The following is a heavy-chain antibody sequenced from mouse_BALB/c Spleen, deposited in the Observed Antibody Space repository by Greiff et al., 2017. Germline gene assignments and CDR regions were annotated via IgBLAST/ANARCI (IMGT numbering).Heavy chain of an antibody. Sequence: EVMLVESGGGLVQPGGSLRLSCATSGFTFTDYYMSWVRQPPGKALEWLGFIRNKANGYTTEYSASVKGRFTISRDNSQSILYLQMNTLRAEDSATYYCARGLPYYLDYWGQGTSLTVSA. CDR2: IRNKANGYTT. CDR3: ARGLPYYLDY. CDR1: GFTFTDYY. J-gene: IGHJ2*03. V-gene: IGHV7-3*02.